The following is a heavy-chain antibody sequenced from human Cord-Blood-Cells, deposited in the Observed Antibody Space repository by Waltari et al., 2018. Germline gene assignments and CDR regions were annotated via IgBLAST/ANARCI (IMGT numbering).Heavy chain of an antibody. J-gene: IGHJ4*02. D-gene: IGHD2-15*01. CDR3: ATLTKEYWCFDY. CDR1: GGSISSCGYY. V-gene: IGHV4-31*03. Sequence: QVQLQESGPGLVKPSQTLSLTCTVSGGSISSCGYYWNWLRQHPGKGLEWIGYIYYSGSTYYNPSLKSRVTISVDTSKNQFSLKLSSVTAADTAVYYCATLTKEYWCFDYWGQGTLVTVSS. CDR2: IYYSGST.